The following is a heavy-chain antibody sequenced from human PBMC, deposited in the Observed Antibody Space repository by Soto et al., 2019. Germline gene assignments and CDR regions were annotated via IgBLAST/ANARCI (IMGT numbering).Heavy chain of an antibody. V-gene: IGHV1-24*01. CDR2: FDPEDGET. CDR3: ASHYYDSSGYPPYYYGMDV. J-gene: IGHJ6*02. Sequence: ASVKVSCKVSGYTLTELSMHWVRQAPGKGLEWMGGFDPEDGETIYAQKIQGRVTMTTDTSTSTAYMELSSLRSDDTAVYYCASHYYDSSGYPPYYYGMDVWGQGTTVTVSS. CDR1: GYTLTELS. D-gene: IGHD3-22*01.